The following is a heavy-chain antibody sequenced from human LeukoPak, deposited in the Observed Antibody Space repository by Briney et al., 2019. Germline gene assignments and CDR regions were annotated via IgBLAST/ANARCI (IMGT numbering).Heavy chain of an antibody. J-gene: IGHJ4*02. CDR3: AEVVGATTRGYFDY. D-gene: IGHD1-26*01. CDR1: EFTFSYYG. Sequence: PGGSLRLSCEASEFTFSYYGMHWVRQAPGKGPEWVAFIRYDGSDKYDGSDKYYADSVKGRFTISRDNSKNTLYLQMNSLRAEDTAVYYCAEVVGATTRGYFDYWGQGTLVTVSS. V-gene: IGHV3-30*02. CDR2: IRYDGSDKYDGSDK.